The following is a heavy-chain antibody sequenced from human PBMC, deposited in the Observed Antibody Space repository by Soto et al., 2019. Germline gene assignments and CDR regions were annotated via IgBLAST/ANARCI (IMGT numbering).Heavy chain of an antibody. D-gene: IGHD3-10*01. J-gene: IGHJ6*03. CDR1: GASISDYY. CDR2: TYYSGSA. V-gene: IGHV4-59*08. CDR3: ARLVMARENSYYCMDV. Sequence: QVQLQESGPGLVEPSETLPLTCTVSGASISDYYWSWIRQSPGKGLEGIGYTYYSGSANDNPSLRGRVTMALDTSKHQWSLKLNSVTAADTAIYYCARLVMARENSYYCMDVWGKGTTVTVSS.